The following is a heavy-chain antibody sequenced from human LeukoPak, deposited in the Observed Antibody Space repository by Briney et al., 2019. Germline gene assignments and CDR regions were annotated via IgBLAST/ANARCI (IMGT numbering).Heavy chain of an antibody. Sequence: GGSLRLSCAASGFTFSSYAMHWVRQAPGKGLEWVAVISYDGSNKYYADSVKGRFTISRDNSKNTLYLQMNSLGAEDTAVYYCGRDLGGRSGYWGQGTLVTVSS. CDR1: GFTFSSYA. CDR3: GRDLGGRSGY. V-gene: IGHV3-30-3*01. J-gene: IGHJ4*02. D-gene: IGHD1-26*01. CDR2: ISYDGSNK.